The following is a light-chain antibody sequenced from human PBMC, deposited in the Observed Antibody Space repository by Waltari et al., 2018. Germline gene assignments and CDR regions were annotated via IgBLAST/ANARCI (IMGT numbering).Light chain of an antibody. Sequence: DIQMTQSPPSVSASVGDRTTITCRASQGIRSWLSWYQQKPGKAPKLLIYATSNLQSGVPSRFSGSGSGTEFTLTISSLQPEDVATYYCQQSYSTPYTFGQGTKLEIK. J-gene: IGKJ2*01. CDR3: QQSYSTPYT. CDR1: QGIRSW. CDR2: ATS. V-gene: IGKV1-12*01.